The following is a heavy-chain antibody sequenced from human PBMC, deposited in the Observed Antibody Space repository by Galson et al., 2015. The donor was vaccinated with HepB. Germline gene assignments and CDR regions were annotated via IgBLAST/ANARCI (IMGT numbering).Heavy chain of an antibody. D-gene: IGHD4-17*01. CDR1: GFTFSSYS. J-gene: IGHJ3*02. CDR3: ARPTTVTTSDAFDI. V-gene: IGHV3-21*01. Sequence: SLRLSCAASGFTFSSYSMNWVRQAPGKGLEWVSSISSSSSYKYYADSVKGRFTISRDNAKNSLYLQMNSLRAEDTAVYYCARPTTVTTSDAFDIWGQGTMVTVSS. CDR2: ISSSSSYK.